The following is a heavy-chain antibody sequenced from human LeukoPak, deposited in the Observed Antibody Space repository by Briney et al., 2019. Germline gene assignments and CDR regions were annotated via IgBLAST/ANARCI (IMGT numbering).Heavy chain of an antibody. CDR3: VKKGQADDDGKPD. V-gene: IGHV3-30-3*02. D-gene: IGHD1-1*01. J-gene: IGHJ4*02. CDR1: GFTFSSYA. Sequence: GGSLRLSCAASGFTFSSYAMHWVRQAPGKGLEWVAVISYDGSNKYYADSVKGRFTISRDNSKNTPYLQMNNLRADDTAVYYCVKKGQADDDGKPDWGQGTLVTVSS. CDR2: ISYDGSNK.